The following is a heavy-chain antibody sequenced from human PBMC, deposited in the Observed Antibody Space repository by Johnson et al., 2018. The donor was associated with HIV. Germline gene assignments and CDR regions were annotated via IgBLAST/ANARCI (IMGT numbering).Heavy chain of an antibody. V-gene: IGHV3-33*05. CDR2: MSYDGSNN. CDR1: GLTFSNYG. CDR3: SKARGIVGATGAFDI. J-gene: IGHJ3*02. D-gene: IGHD1-26*01. Sequence: QVQLVESGGGVVQPGRSLRLSCAVSGLTFSNYGMHWVRQAPGKGLEWVAVMSYDGSNNYYTDSVTGRFTISRDNSKNTLYLQMNSLRVEDTAVYYLSKARGIVGATGAFDIWGQGTMVTVSS.